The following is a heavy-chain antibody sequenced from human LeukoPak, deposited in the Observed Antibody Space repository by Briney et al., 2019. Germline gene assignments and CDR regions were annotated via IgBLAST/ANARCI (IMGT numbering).Heavy chain of an antibody. D-gene: IGHD2-15*01. V-gene: IGHV3-74*01. Sequence: GGSLRPSCAASGFTFSTYWMHWVRQAPGKGLVWVSRIDSDGSSTSFADSVKGRFTISRDDAKNTLYLQMSSLRAEDTALYYCVRGRILQDYWGQGTLVTVSS. J-gene: IGHJ4*02. CDR2: IDSDGSST. CDR3: VRGRILQDY. CDR1: GFTFSTYW.